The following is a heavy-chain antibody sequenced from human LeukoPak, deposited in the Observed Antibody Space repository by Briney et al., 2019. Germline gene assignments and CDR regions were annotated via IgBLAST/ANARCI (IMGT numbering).Heavy chain of an antibody. CDR1: GFTFSSNA. CDR3: ARATAMTTYYYYYGMDV. CDR2: ISSDGSSK. V-gene: IGHV3-30*03. D-gene: IGHD4-11*01. J-gene: IGHJ6*02. Sequence: GGSLRLSCAASGFTFSSNAMHWVRQAPGKGLEWVASISSDGSSKYYADSVKGRFTISRDNSKNTLYLQMNSLRTEDMAVYYCARATAMTTYYYYYGMDVWGQGTTVTVSS.